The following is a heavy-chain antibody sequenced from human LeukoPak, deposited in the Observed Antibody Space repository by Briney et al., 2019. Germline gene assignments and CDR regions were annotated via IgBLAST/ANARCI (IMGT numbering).Heavy chain of an antibody. Sequence: GGSLRLSCAASGFTFSGYAMSWVRQAPGKGLEWVSAISGSGGSTYYADSVKGRFTISRDNSKNTLYLQMNSLRAEDTAVYYCAKDTIYGDYGLFGYWGQGTLVTVSS. V-gene: IGHV3-23*01. CDR1: GFTFSGYA. CDR3: AKDTIYGDYGLFGY. CDR2: ISGSGGST. D-gene: IGHD4-17*01. J-gene: IGHJ4*02.